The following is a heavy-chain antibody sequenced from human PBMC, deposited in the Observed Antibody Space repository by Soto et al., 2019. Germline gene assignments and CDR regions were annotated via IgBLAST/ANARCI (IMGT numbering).Heavy chain of an antibody. J-gene: IGHJ3*01. D-gene: IGHD1-26*01. V-gene: IGHV4-31*03. Sequence: PTETLSLTCTVSGGSISSGGYYWSWIRQHPGKGLEWIGYIYYSGSTYYNPSLKSRVTISVDTSKNQFSLKLSSVTAADTAVYYCARQWGLDGFDFWGQGTMVTVSS. CDR1: GGSISSGGYY. CDR2: IYYSGST. CDR3: ARQWGLDGFDF.